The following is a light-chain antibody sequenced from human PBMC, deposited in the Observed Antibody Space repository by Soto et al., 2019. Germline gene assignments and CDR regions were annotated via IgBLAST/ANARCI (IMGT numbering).Light chain of an antibody. CDR2: EGS. CDR1: SSDVGNYNI. Sequence: QSVLTQPASVSGSPGQSITISCTGTSSDVGNYNIVSWYQQHPGKAPKVMIYEGSKRPSGVSNRSSSSKSGNTASLTISGLQAEDEADYYCCSYADRSTPVVFGGGTKLTVL. J-gene: IGLJ2*01. V-gene: IGLV2-23*01. CDR3: CSYADRSTPVV.